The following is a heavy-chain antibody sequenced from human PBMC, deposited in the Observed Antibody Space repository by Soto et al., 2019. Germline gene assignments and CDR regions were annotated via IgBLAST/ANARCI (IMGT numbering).Heavy chain of an antibody. V-gene: IGHV3-48*02. D-gene: IGHD3-10*01. CDR1: GFTFSTHT. CDR3: ATGSGKGSGY. Sequence: EVQLVESGGSLVQPGGSLRLSCAASGFTFSTHTMNWVRQAPGKGLEWLSYISSGSRTIYYADSVMGRFTISRDNAQTSLYLQIHSLRDVDTAVYYCATGSGKGSGYWCKGTLVTVSS. CDR2: ISSGSRTI. J-gene: IGHJ4*02.